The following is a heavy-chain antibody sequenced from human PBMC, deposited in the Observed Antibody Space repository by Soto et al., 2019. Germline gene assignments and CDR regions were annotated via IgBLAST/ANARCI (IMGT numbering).Heavy chain of an antibody. D-gene: IGHD3-22*01. Sequence: QVQLVQSGAEVKTPGSSVKVSCKASGGTFSSYSINWVRQAPGQGLEWMGRLIPMFGTSDYAQRFQGRVTFNADESRNTASMEVTNLTSDDTAVYYCEIAVVLTFTRYYDMDVCGQGTTGTVSS. CDR3: EIAVVLTFTRYYDMDV. CDR2: LIPMFGTS. J-gene: IGHJ6*02. CDR1: GGTFSSYS. V-gene: IGHV1-69*18.